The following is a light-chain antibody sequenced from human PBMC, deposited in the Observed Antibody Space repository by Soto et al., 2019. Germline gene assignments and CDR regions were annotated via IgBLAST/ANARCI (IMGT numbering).Light chain of an antibody. J-gene: IGKJ2*01. CDR3: HTYNSYSLHT. CDR2: AAS. CDR1: QNIFSF. Sequence: DIQMTQSPSSLSASVGDSVTITCRASQNIFSFLGWYQHKPGKAPELLIYAASSLRSGVPSRFSGRGSGTDFAPTISSLQPDDCATYYCHTYNSYSLHTFGQGTKLEIK. V-gene: IGKV1-16*01.